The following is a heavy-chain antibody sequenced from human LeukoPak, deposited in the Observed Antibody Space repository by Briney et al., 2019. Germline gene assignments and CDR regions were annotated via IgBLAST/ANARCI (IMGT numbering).Heavy chain of an antibody. D-gene: IGHD6-13*01. CDR1: GFSFSDYW. CDR3: ARDRSISAAGDTY. Sequence: GGSLRLSCAASGFSFSDYWMHWVRQAPGKGLVLVSRVNRDGSSTSYADSVKGRFTISRDNAKNTLSLQMNSLRAEDTAVYYCARDRSISAAGDTYWGQGTLVTVSS. J-gene: IGHJ4*02. CDR2: VNRDGSST. V-gene: IGHV3-74*01.